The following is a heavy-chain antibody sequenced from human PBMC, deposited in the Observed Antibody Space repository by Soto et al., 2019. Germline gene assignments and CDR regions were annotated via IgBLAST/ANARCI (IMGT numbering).Heavy chain of an antibody. D-gene: IGHD1-1*01. CDR3: ARRTGTTYASWFDP. CDR1: GGSISSYY. V-gene: IGHV4-59*01. CDR2: IYYSGST. J-gene: IGHJ5*02. Sequence: SETLSLTCTVSGGSISSYYWSWIRQPPGKGLEWIGYIYYSGSTNYNPSLKSRVTISVDTSKNQFSPKLSSVTAADTAVYYCARRTGTTYASWFDPWGQGTLVTVSS.